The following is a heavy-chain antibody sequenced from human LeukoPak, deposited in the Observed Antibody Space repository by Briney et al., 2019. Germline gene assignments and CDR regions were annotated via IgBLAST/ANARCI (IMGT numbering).Heavy chain of an antibody. V-gene: IGHV1-46*01. D-gene: IGHD6-13*01. CDR2: INPSGGST. CDR1: GYTFTSFQ. CDR3: AKAGVPAAATLRGGWFDP. Sequence: ASVKVSCKATGYTFTSFQMHWVRQAPGQGLEWMGIINPSGGSTSYAQKFQGRVTMTRDTSTSTVYMELSSLRSEDTAVYYCAKAGVPAAATLRGGWFDPWGQGTLVTVSS. J-gene: IGHJ5*02.